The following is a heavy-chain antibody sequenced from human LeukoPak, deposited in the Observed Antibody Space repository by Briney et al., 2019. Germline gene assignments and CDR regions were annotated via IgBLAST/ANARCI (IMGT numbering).Heavy chain of an antibody. CDR1: GGSITSYY. CDR3: ARGRGPDYDYYYMDV. J-gene: IGHJ6*03. CDR2: IYTSGTT. Sequence: SETLSLICIVSGGSITSYYWSWIRQPPGKGLEWIGRIYTSGTTKYNPSLKSRVTISVDTSKNQFSLRLSSVTAADTVVYYCARGRGPDYDYYYMDVWGKGTTVTVSS. V-gene: IGHV4-4*07.